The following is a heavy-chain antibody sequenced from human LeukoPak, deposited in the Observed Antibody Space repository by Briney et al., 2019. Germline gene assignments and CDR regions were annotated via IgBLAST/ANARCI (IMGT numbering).Heavy chain of an antibody. CDR3: AKDSLGYSSSWYDY. CDR1: GFMFSSYA. Sequence: GGSLRLSCAASGFMFSSYAMSWVRQAPGKGLEWVSAISGSGGSTYYADSVKGRFTISRDNSRNTLYLQMNSLRAEDTAVYCCAKDSLGYSSSWYDYWGQGTLVTVSS. D-gene: IGHD6-13*01. V-gene: IGHV3-23*01. CDR2: ISGSGGST. J-gene: IGHJ4*02.